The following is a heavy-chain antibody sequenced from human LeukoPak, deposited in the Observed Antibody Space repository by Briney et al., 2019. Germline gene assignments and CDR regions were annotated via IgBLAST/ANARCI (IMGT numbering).Heavy chain of an antibody. J-gene: IGHJ3*02. D-gene: IGHD1-14*01. CDR2: MNPNSGNT. Sequence: ASVEVSCKASGYTFTSYDINWVRQATGQGLEWMGWMNPNSGNTGYAQKFQGRVTITRNTSISTAYMELSSLRSEDTAVCYCARGRSKDAFDIWGQGTMVTVSS. CDR3: ARGRSKDAFDI. CDR1: GYTFTSYD. V-gene: IGHV1-8*03.